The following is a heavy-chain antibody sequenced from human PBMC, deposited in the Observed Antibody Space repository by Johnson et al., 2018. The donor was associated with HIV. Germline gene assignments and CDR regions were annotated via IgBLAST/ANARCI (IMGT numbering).Heavy chain of an antibody. Sequence: VQLVESGGTLVKPGGSLRLSCAASGFSFSNTWLSWVRQAPGKGLEWVARIKRKRDGGTTAYAAPVKGRFSISRDDSKSTVYWQMNSLKTEDSAVYYCTTDLIVVIPIGAFDVWGQGTTVTVSS. CDR2: IKRKRDGGTT. CDR3: TTDLIVVIPIGAFDV. D-gene: IGHD2-21*01. CDR1: GFSFSNTW. V-gene: IGHV3-15*02. J-gene: IGHJ3*01.